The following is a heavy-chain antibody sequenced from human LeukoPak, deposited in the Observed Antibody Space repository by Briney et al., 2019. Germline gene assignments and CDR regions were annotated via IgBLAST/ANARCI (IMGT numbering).Heavy chain of an antibody. CDR3: ARYYGSGSYYNWFDP. CDR1: GGSISSYY. J-gene: IGHJ5*02. Sequence: SETLSLTCTVSGGSISSYYWSWIRQPPGKGLEWIGYIYYSGSTNYNPSLKSRVTISVDTSKIQFSLKLSSVTAADTAVYYCARYYGSGSYYNWFDPWGQGTLVTVSS. V-gene: IGHV4-59*01. D-gene: IGHD3-10*01. CDR2: IYYSGST.